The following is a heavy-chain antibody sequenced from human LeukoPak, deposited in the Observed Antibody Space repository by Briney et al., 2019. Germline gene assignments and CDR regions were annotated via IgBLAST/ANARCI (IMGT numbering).Heavy chain of an antibody. J-gene: IGHJ4*02. D-gene: IGHD4-17*01. Sequence: SETLSLTCTVSGGSISSSSYYWGWIRQPPGKGLEWIGSIYYSGSTYYNPSLKSRVTISVDTSKNRFSLKLSSVTAADTAVYYCARGWSTVTTTFDYWGQGTLVTVSS. CDR1: GGSISSSSYY. V-gene: IGHV4-39*01. CDR3: ARGWSTVTTTFDY. CDR2: IYYSGST.